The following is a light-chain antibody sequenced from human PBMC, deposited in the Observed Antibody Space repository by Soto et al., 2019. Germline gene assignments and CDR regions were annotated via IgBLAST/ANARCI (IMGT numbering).Light chain of an antibody. V-gene: IGKV3-15*01. CDR2: GAS. J-gene: IGKJ1*01. CDR1: QTVNSN. CDR3: QQYNNWPGT. Sequence: EKVMTQSPATLSVSPGERATLSCRASQTVNSNLAWYQQKPGQAPRLLIYGASTRATGIPVRFSGSGSGTEFTLTISSLQSEDFAVYYCQQYNNWPGTFGQGTKVEIK.